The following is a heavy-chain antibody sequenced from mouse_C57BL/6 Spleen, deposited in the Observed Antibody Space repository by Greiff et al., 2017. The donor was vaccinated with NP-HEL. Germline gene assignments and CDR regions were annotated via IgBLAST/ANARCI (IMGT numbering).Heavy chain of an antibody. D-gene: IGHD4-1*01. CDR1: GYTFTSYW. V-gene: IGHV1-72*01. Sequence: QVHVKQPGAELVKPGASVKLSCKASGYTFTSYWMHWVKQRPGRGLEWIGRIDPNSGGTESNEKFKSKATLTVDKPSSTAYMQLSSLTSEDSAVYYCAREELTGPYFDYWGQGTTLTVSS. J-gene: IGHJ2*01. CDR2: IDPNSGGT. CDR3: AREELTGPYFDY.